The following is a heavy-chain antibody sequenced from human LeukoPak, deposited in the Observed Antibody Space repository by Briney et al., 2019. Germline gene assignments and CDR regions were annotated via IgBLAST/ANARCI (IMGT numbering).Heavy chain of an antibody. CDR1: GGSISSSSYY. J-gene: IGHJ4*02. CDR3: ARMGVSWELPGANDY. Sequence: SETLSLTCTVPGGSISSSSYYWGWLRQPPGKGLEWIGSIYYSGSTYYNPSLKSRVTISVDTSKNQFSLKLSSVTAADTAVYYCARMGVSWELPGANDYWGQGTLVTVSS. CDR2: IYYSGST. D-gene: IGHD1-26*01. V-gene: IGHV4-39*07.